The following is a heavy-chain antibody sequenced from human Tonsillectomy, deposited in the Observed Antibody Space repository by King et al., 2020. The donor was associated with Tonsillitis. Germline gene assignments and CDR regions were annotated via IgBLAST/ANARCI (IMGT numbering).Heavy chain of an antibody. CDR2: IRYDGSNK. CDR3: AKGYRGTSNYYYGMDV. Sequence: VQLVESGGGVVQPGGSLRLSCAASGFTFSAYGMHWVRQAPGKGLEWVAFIRYDGSNKFYEDSVKGRFTISRDNSKNTLYLQMHSLRPEDTAVYHCAKGYRGTSNYYYGMDVWGQGTTVSVSS. D-gene: IGHD1-26*01. V-gene: IGHV3-30*02. J-gene: IGHJ6*02. CDR1: GFTFSAYG.